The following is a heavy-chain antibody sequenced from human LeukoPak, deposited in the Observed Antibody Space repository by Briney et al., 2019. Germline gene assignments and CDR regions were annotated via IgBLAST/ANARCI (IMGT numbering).Heavy chain of an antibody. Sequence: ICHFYFPWSSYYHPSLGGRVTLSVDTSKNQFSLKLSSVTAADTAVYYCARSRNYYGSGDYWGQGTLVTVSS. J-gene: IGHJ4*02. CDR2: FYFPWSS. V-gene: IGHV4-59*01. CDR3: ARSRNYYGSGDY. D-gene: IGHD3-10*01.